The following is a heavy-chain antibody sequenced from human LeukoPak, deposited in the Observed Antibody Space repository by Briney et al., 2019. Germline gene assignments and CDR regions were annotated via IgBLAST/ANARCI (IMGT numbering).Heavy chain of an antibody. J-gene: IGHJ4*02. CDR3: ARLYYYDSSGYYGPYFDY. V-gene: IGHV4-34*01. D-gene: IGHD3-22*01. CDR2: INHSGST. Sequence: SETLSLTCAVYGGSFSGYYWSWIRQPPGKGLEWIGEINHSGSTNYNPSLKSRVTISVDTSKNQFSLKLSSVTAADTAVYYCARLYYYDSSGYYGPYFDYWGQGSLVTVSS. CDR1: GGSFSGYY.